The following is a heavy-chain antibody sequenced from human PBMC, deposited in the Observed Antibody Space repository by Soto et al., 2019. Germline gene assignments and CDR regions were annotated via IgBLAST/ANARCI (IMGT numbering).Heavy chain of an antibody. CDR2: ISGSGFKK. Sequence: GGALRLSCAASGLIFEDFGMSWVRQALGKGLEWISSISGSGFKKYYADSVKGRFTISRDNSKSTVYLELNNLSAEDTAVYHCAKNQGVELVPLATVDWFDPWGQGSVVTVSS. CDR1: GLIFEDFG. CDR3: AKNQGVELVPLATVDWFDP. V-gene: IGHV3-23*01. J-gene: IGHJ5*02. D-gene: IGHD1-26*01.